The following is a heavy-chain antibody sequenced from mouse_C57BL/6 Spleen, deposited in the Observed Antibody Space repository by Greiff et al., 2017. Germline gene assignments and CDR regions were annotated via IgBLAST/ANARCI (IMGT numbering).Heavy chain of an antibody. CDR2: IDPSDSYT. V-gene: IGHV1-69*01. Sequence: QVQLQQSGAELVMPGASVKLSCKASGYTFTSYWMHWVKQRPGQGLEWIGEIDPSDSYTNYNQKFKGKSTLTVDKSSSTAYMQLSSLTSEDSAVYYYARGLGYDYWGQGTTLTVSS. CDR1: GYTFTSYW. J-gene: IGHJ2*01. CDR3: ARGLGYDY. D-gene: IGHD4-1*01.